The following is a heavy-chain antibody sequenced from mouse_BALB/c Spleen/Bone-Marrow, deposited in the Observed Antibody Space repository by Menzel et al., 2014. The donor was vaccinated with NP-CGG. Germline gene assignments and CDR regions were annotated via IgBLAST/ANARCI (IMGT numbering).Heavy chain of an antibody. J-gene: IGHJ2*01. CDR1: GFNIKDTY. D-gene: IGHD3-2*01. CDR2: IDPANGNT. CDR3: ATDSSGYLDY. Sequence: VQLQQSGAELVKPGASVKLSCTASGFNIKDTYMHWVKQRPEQGLEWIGRIDPANGNTKYDPKFQGKATITADTSSNTAYLQLSSLASEDTAVYYCATDSSGYLDYWGQGTTLTVSS. V-gene: IGHV14-3*02.